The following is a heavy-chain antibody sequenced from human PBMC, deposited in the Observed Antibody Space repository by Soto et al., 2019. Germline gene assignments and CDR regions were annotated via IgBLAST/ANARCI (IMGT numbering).Heavy chain of an antibody. CDR1: GFTFSSYS. J-gene: IGHJ4*02. CDR3: ARSLPYCSGGSCYSGAPFDY. D-gene: IGHD2-15*01. CDR2: ISSSSTI. Sequence: GGSLRLSCAASGFTFSSYSMNWVRQAPGKGLEWVSYISSSSTIYYADSVKGRFTISRDNAKNSLYLQMNSLRDEDTAVYYCARSLPYCSGGSCYSGAPFDYWGQGTLVTVSS. V-gene: IGHV3-48*02.